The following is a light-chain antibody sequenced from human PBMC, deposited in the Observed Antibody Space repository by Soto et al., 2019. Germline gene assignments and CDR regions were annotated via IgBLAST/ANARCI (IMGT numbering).Light chain of an antibody. CDR2: AAS. CDR3: QQHNNLPLIFT. J-gene: IGKJ3*01. CDR1: QSVSSN. V-gene: IGKV3-11*01. Sequence: EIVLAQSPATLSLSPGEKATLSCRASQSVSSNLAWYQQKPGQAPRLLIYAASKRATAIPARFSGSGSGTDITLTISSLEPEDFAFYYCQQHNNLPLIFTFGPGTKVDIK.